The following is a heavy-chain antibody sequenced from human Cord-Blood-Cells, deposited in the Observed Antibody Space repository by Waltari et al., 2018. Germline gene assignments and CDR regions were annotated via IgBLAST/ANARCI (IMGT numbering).Heavy chain of an antibody. V-gene: IGHV4-4*02. J-gene: IGHJ5*02. Sequence: QVQLQESCPGLVKPSGTLSLTCAVSGGSIRRSNWWIGEIYHSGSTNYNPSLKSRVTISVDKSKNQFSLKLSSVTAADTAVYYCARALRWNENWFDPWGQGTLVTVSS. CDR2: IYHSGST. CDR3: ARALRWNENWFDP. CDR1: GGSIRRSNW. D-gene: IGHD1-1*01.